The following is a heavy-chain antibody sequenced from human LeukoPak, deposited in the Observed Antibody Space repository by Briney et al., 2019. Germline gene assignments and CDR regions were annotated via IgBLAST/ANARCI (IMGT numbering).Heavy chain of an antibody. CDR2: IYPCDSET. CDR3: AMRYSVFHIPPLGYFDY. CDR1: GSTFTRYW. J-gene: IGHJ4*02. D-gene: IGHD5/OR15-5a*01. V-gene: IGHV5-51*01. Sequence: GGSLQISCQGSGSTFTRYWIGWGRQPPAKGQECRGIIYPCDSETRYSPSLPGQVDTSADKSIRTAYLQWGSVKGSDNALYCCAMRYSVFHIPPLGYFDYWGQGTLVTVSS.